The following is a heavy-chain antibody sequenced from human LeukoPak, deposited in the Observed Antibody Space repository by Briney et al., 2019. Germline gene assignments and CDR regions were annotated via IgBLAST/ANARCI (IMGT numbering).Heavy chain of an antibody. V-gene: IGHV1-8*01. D-gene: IGHD1-14*01. CDR2: MNPNSGNT. CDR1: GYTFTSYD. Sequence: GASVKVSCKASGYTFTSYDINWVRQATGQGLEWMGWMNPNSGNTGYAQKFQGRVTMTRNTSISTAYMELSSLRSEDTAVYYCARIKPDSLYYYYYYMDVWGKGTTVTVSS. CDR3: ARIKPDSLYYYYYYMDV. J-gene: IGHJ6*03.